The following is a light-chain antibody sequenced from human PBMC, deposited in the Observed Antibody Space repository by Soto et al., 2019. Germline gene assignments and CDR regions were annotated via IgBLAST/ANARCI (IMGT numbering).Light chain of an antibody. CDR2: DAS. CDR3: QQYKTWPPT. V-gene: IGKV3-15*01. Sequence: EIAVTQCPVTLSLSLGERATLSCSASQSIGTTLAWYLQKPGQTPRLLISDASTRATGIPASFSGSGSGTEFTLTISSLQSEDSEVSYCQQYKTWPPTFGQGDKVHIK. CDR1: QSIGTT. J-gene: IGKJ1*01.